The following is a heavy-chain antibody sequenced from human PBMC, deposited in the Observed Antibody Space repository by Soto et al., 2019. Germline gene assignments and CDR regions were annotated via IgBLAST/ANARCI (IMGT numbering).Heavy chain of an antibody. CDR2: INPSGGST. CDR1: GYTFTSYY. J-gene: IGHJ6*02. D-gene: IGHD3-22*01. Sequence: ASVKVSCKASGYTFTSYYMHWVRQAPGRGLEWMGIINPSGGSTSYAQKFQGRVTMTRDTSTSTVYMELSSLRSEDTAVYYCARAKYYYDSSGQRTYYYYGMDVWGQGTTVTVSS. V-gene: IGHV1-46*01. CDR3: ARAKYYYDSSGQRTYYYYGMDV.